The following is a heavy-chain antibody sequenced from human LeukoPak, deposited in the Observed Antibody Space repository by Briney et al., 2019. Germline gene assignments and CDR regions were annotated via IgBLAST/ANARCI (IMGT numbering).Heavy chain of an antibody. CDR1: GGTFSSYA. J-gene: IGHJ1*01. CDR2: IIPIFGTA. D-gene: IGHD3-22*01. V-gene: IGHV1-69*05. Sequence: ASVKVSCKASGGTFSSYAISWVRQAPGQGLEWMGGIIPIFGTANYAQKFQGRVTMTRDMSTSTVYMELSSLRSEDTAVYYCATGVVTPSSAEYFQHWGQGTLVTVSS. CDR3: ATGVVTPSSAEYFQH.